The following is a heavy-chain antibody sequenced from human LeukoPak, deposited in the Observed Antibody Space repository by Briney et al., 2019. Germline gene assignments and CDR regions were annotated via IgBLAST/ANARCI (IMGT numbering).Heavy chain of an antibody. CDR3: AKVSGILTGYYYYYYYMDV. CDR2: IRYDGSNK. V-gene: IGHV3-30*02. J-gene: IGHJ6*03. CDR1: GFTFSDYY. Sequence: GGSLRLSCAASGFTFSDYYMNWIRQAPGKGLEWVAFIRYDGSNKYYADSVKGRFTISRDNSKNTLYLQMNSLRAEDTAVYYCAKVSGILTGYYYYYYYMDVWGKGTTVTISS. D-gene: IGHD3-9*01.